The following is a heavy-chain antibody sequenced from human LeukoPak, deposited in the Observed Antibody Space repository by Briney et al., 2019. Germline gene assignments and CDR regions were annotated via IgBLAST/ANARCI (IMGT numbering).Heavy chain of an antibody. V-gene: IGHV3-21*01. D-gene: IGHD3-22*01. Sequence: PGGSLRLSCAASGFTFTNYGMNWVRQAPGKGLEWVSSIVSSSANIYYADSVKGRFTISRDNAKNSVYLQMNSLRVEDTAVYYCARDSGGYYSHWGQGTLVTVSS. CDR3: ARDSGGYYSH. J-gene: IGHJ4*02. CDR2: IVSSSANI. CDR1: GFTFTNYG.